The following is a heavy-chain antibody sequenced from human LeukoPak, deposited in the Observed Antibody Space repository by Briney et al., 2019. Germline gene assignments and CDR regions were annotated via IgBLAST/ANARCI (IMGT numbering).Heavy chain of an antibody. J-gene: IGHJ4*02. CDR1: GGTFSSYA. CDR2: IIPIFGTA. V-gene: IGHV1-69*01. Sequence: GSSVTVSCTASGGTFSSYAISWVRQAPGQGLEWMGGIIPIFGTANYAQKFQGRVTITADESTSTAYMELSSLRSEDTAVYYCASVGSPSPDYWGQGTLVTVSS. D-gene: IGHD2-2*01. CDR3: ASVGSPSPDY.